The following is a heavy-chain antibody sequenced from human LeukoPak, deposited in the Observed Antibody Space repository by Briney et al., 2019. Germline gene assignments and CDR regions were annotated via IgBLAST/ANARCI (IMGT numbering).Heavy chain of an antibody. CDR1: EYDFANYW. D-gene: IGHD2/OR15-2a*01. CDR3: ARRKFYDTYLDP. J-gene: IGHJ5*02. CDR2: AHPATSII. Sequence: GESLKISCKGPEYDFANYWIGWVRQTPGRGLEWMGIAHPATSIIHYGPSFQGQVTISFDRSLSTAYLQWTSLKASDSGMYFCARRKFYDTYLDPWGRGTLVRVSS. V-gene: IGHV5-51*01.